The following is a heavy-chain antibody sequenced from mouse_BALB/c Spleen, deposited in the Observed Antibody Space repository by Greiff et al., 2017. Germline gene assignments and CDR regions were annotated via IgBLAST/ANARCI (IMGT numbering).Heavy chain of an antibody. CDR3: ARGGYDDAMDY. V-gene: IGHV5-17*02. D-gene: IGHD2-14*01. J-gene: IGHJ4*01. CDR2: ISSGSSTI. CDR1: GFTFSSFG. Sequence: EVNVVESGGGLVQPGGSRKLSCAASGFTFSSFGMHWVRQAPEKGLEWVAYISSGSSTIYYADTVKGRFTISRDTPKNTLFLQMTSLRSEDTAMYYCARGGYDDAMDYWGQGTSVTVSS.